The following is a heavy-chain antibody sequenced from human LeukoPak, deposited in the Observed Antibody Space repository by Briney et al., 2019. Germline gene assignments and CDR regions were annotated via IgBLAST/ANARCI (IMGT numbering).Heavy chain of an antibody. CDR3: ARRLGDSSGWGFDY. Sequence: ASVKVSFKASGYTFTDYYMHWVRQAPGQGREWMGWINPNSGGTNYAQKFQGWVTMTRDTSISTAYMELSRLRSDDTAVYYCARRLGDSSGWGFDYWGQGTLVTVSS. CDR1: GYTFTDYY. J-gene: IGHJ4*02. V-gene: IGHV1-2*04. CDR2: INPNSGGT. D-gene: IGHD6-19*01.